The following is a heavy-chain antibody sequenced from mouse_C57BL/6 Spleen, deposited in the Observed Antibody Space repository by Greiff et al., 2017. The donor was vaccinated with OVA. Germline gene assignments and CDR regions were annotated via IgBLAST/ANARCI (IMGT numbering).Heavy chain of an antibody. V-gene: IGHV6-6*01. Sequence: EVKLMESGGGLVQPGGSMKLSCAASGFTFSDAWMDWVRQSPEKGLEWVAEIRNKANNPATYYAESVKGRFTISRDDSKSSVYLQMNSLRAEDTGIYYCTRRTLYYDYDGGYFDVWGTGTTVTVSS. CDR3: TRRTLYYDYDGGYFDV. J-gene: IGHJ1*03. CDR1: GFTFSDAW. D-gene: IGHD2-4*01. CDR2: IRNKANNPAT.